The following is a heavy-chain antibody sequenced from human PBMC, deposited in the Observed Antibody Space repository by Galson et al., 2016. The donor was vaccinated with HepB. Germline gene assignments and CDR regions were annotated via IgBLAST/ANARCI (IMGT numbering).Heavy chain of an antibody. V-gene: IGHV3-23*01. CDR2: ISGDGGST. D-gene: IGHD4-17*01. Sequence: SLRLSCAASGFTFGRYAMSWVRQAPGKGLEWVSAISGDGGSTYYAGSVQGRFTISRDSSANTVYLQMNSLRADDTAVYFCARDRGLLHYYYGMDVWGQGTTVTVSS. CDR3: ARDRGLLHYYYGMDV. CDR1: GFTFGRYA. J-gene: IGHJ6*02.